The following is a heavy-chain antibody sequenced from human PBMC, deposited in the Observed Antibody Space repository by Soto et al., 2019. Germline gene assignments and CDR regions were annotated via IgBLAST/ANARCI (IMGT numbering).Heavy chain of an antibody. D-gene: IGHD3-16*01. CDR3: AREGELTGLDY. J-gene: IGHJ4*02. CDR1: GFSVSDYY. CDR2: ISSSGSRI. Sequence: PGGSLRLSCEASGFSVSDYYMSWIRQAPGKGLEWVSHISSSGSRIYYADSVKGRFTISRDTAKNSLYLHMNSLRAEDTAVYYCAREGELTGLDYWGLGTLVTVSS. V-gene: IGHV3-11*01.